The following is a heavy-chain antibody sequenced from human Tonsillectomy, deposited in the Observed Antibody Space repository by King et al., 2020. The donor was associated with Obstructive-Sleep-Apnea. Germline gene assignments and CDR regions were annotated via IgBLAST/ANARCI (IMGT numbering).Heavy chain of an antibody. V-gene: IGHV3-9*01. D-gene: IGHD2/OR15-2a*01. CDR2: ICWNSGTI. Sequence: VPLVESGGGLVQPGRSLRLSCAASGFTFDVYAMHWVRQAPGKGLEWVSGICWNSGTIGYGDFVKVRFTISRDNAKSSLYLQMNSLRAEDTALYYCARRGASAVSPFDYWGQGTLVTVSS. J-gene: IGHJ4*02. CDR3: ARRGASAVSPFDY. CDR1: GFTFDVYA.